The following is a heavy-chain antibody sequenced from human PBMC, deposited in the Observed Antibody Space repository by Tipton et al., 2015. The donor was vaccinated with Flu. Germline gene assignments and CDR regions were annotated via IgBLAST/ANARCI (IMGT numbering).Heavy chain of an antibody. CDR2: IFHTGST. CDR3: ARHGREFFYGSGTDY. J-gene: IGHJ4*02. CDR1: GYSISSDYY. V-gene: IGHV4-38-2*02. Sequence: TLSLTCTVSGYSISSDYYWGWIRQPPGKGLEWIGNIFHTGSTYYNPSLKSRVTLSVDTSKNQFSLKLSSVTAADTAVYYCARHGREFFYGSGTDYWGQGTLVTVSS. D-gene: IGHD3-10*01.